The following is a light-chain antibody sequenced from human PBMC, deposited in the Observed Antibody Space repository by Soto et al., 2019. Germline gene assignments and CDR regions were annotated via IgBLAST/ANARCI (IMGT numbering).Light chain of an antibody. CDR3: TSYAGDYPLNV. CDR1: SSDVGGYNY. J-gene: IGLJ1*01. Sequence: QSALTQPPSASGSPGQSVTISCTGTSSDVGGYNYVSWYQHHPGKAPKLLIYEVSKRPSGVPDRFSGSKSANTASLTVSGLQAVDEADYFCTSYAGDYPLNVFGTGTKLTVL. CDR2: EVS. V-gene: IGLV2-8*01.